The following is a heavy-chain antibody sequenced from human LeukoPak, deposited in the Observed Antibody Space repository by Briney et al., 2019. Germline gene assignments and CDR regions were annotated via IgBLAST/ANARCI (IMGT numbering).Heavy chain of an antibody. CDR2: IYPGDSDT. CDR1: GYSFITYW. V-gene: IGHV5-51*01. D-gene: IGHD6-19*01. Sequence: GESLKTSCKGSGYSFITYWIGWVRQMPGKGLEWMGIIYPGDSDTRYSPSFQGQVTISADKSISTAYLQWSSLKASDTAIYYCARQKGLTSGWADYWGQGTLVTVSS. CDR3: ARQKGLTSGWADY. J-gene: IGHJ4*02.